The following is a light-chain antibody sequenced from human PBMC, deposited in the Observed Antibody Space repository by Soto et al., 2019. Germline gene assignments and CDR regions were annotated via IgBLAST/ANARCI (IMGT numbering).Light chain of an antibody. V-gene: IGKV1-9*01. CDR1: QGISSY. CDR3: QPLNTYPIS. Sequence: IQLTQSPSSLSASVGDRVTITCRASQGISSYLAWYQQKPGKAPKLLIYGASTLEGGVPFRFSGSGSGSGFTLIINSLQPEDFVPYYDQPLNTYPISVGQGTRLLIK. J-gene: IGKJ5*01. CDR2: GAS.